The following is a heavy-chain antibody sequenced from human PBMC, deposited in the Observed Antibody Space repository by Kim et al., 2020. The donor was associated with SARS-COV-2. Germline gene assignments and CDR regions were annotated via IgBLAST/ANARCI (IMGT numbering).Heavy chain of an antibody. V-gene: IGHV1-69*13. J-gene: IGHJ6*02. CDR2: IIPIFGTA. Sequence: SVKVSCKASGGTFSSYAISWVRQAPGQGLEWMGGIIPIFGTANYAQKFQGRVTITADESTSTAYMELSSLRSEDTAVYYCARDGCSSTSCHLGGYYGMDVWGQGTRVTVSS. CDR1: GGTFSSYA. CDR3: ARDGCSSTSCHLGGYYGMDV. D-gene: IGHD2-2*01.